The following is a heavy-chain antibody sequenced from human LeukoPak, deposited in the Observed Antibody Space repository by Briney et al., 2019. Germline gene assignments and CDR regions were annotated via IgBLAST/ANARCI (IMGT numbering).Heavy chain of an antibody. CDR1: GYTFTSYG. Sequence: ASVKVSCKASGYTFTSYGISWVRQAPRQGLEWMGWISAYNGNTNYAQKLQGRVTLTTDTSTSTAYMELRSLRSDDTAVYYCARDRGYYYDSSGYQYFDYWGQGTLVTVSS. CDR2: ISAYNGNT. CDR3: ARDRGYYYDSSGYQYFDY. J-gene: IGHJ4*02. V-gene: IGHV1-18*01. D-gene: IGHD3-22*01.